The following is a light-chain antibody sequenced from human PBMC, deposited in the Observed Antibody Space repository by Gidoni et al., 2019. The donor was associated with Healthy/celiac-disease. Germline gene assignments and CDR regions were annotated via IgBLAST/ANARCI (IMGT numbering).Light chain of an antibody. CDR2: DAS. J-gene: IGKJ4*01. CDR3: QQRSNWLT. CDR1: QSVSSY. V-gene: IGKV3-11*01. Sequence: EIVLTQSPATLSLSPGERATLSCRASQSVSSYLAWYHQKPGQAPRLLIYDASNRAPGIPARFSGSGSGTDFTLTISSLEPEDFPVYYCQQRSNWLTFGGGTKVEIK.